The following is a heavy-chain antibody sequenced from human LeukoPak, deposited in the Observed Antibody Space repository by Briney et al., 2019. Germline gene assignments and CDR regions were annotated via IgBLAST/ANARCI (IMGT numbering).Heavy chain of an antibody. Sequence: GGSLRLSCAASGFTFSSYGMHWVRQAPGKGLEWVAVISYDGSNKYYADSVKGRFTISRDNSKNTLYLQMNSLRAEDTAVYYCARDTAIDYWGQGTLVTVSS. J-gene: IGHJ4*02. CDR2: ISYDGSNK. CDR1: GFTFSSYG. CDR3: ARDTAIDY. V-gene: IGHV3-30*03.